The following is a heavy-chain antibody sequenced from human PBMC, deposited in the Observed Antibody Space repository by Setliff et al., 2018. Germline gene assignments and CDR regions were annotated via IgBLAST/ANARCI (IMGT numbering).Heavy chain of an antibody. V-gene: IGHV3-30*04. CDR3: ARAPDSYYYYYMDV. CDR2: ILYDGSNE. J-gene: IGHJ6*03. Sequence: GGSLRLSCEASGFTFSHYPMHWVRQAPGKGLEWVAVILYDGSNEYYADSVKGRFTISRDNSKDTLYLQMNSLGAEDTAVYYCARAPDSYYYYYMDVWGKGTTVTVSS. CDR1: GFTFSHYP.